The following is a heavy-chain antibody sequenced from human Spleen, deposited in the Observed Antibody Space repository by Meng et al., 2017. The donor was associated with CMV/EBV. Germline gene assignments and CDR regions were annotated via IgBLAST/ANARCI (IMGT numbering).Heavy chain of an antibody. Sequence: TFNTYGISWVRQAPGQGLEWMGWINPNSGGTNYAQKFQGRVTMTRDTSISTAYMELSRLRSDDTAVYYCARGEGNIVVVVAATLGSYWGQGTLVTVSS. CDR3: ARGEGNIVVVVAATLGSY. CDR2: INPNSGGT. J-gene: IGHJ4*02. D-gene: IGHD2-15*01. V-gene: IGHV1-2*02. CDR1: TFNTYG.